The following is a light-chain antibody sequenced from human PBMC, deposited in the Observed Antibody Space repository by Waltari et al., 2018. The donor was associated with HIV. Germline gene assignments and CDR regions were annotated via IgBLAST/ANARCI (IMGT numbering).Light chain of an antibody. Sequence: QPVLLQSSSASASLASSVKLTFTLRNGYSGHFIAWHQQHPGKAPRYLMTVDAGGGIYNKGGGVPDRFSGSSSGADRHLTISNLQFEDEADYYCETGDISTWVFGGGTKLTVL. CDR1: NGYSGHF. CDR3: ETGDISTWV. V-gene: IGLV4-60*02. J-gene: IGLJ3*02. CDR2: VDAGGGIY.